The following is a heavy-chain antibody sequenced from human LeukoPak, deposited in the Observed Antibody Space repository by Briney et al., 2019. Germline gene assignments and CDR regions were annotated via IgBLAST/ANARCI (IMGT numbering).Heavy chain of an antibody. D-gene: IGHD1-7*01. CDR1: GDSVSSDSAA. Sequence: SQTLSLTCAISGDSVSSDSAAWNWIRQSPSRGLEWLGRTYYRSKWYNDYAVSVTSRITINPDTSKNQFSLQLNSVTPEDTAVYYCARTPAITGTPADPWGQGTLVTVSS. CDR2: TYYRSKWYN. J-gene: IGHJ5*02. V-gene: IGHV6-1*01. CDR3: ARTPAITGTPADP.